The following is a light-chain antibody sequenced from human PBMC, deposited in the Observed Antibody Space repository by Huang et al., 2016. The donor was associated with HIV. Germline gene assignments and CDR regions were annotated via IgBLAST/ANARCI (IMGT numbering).Light chain of an antibody. CDR2: AAS. Sequence: DIQMTQSPSSLSASIGDRVTITCRASQGIRNLLAWIQQKPGKAPRALIYAASSLRSGVPSNFSGSGSGTEFTLTINSLQPEDFATYYCQQYKSYPFTFGLGTRLEMK. CDR3: QQYKSYPFT. V-gene: IGKV1-16*02. CDR1: QGIRNL. J-gene: IGKJ5*01.